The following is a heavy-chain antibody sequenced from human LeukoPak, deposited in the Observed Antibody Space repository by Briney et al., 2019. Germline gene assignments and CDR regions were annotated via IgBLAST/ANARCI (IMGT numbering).Heavy chain of an antibody. V-gene: IGHV1-69*13. CDR3: ARGFCSGGSCYEESYYYYMDV. Sequence: VASVKVSCKASGGTFSSYAISWVRQAPGQGLEWMGGIIPIFGTANYAQKFQGRVTITADESTSTAYMELSSLRSEDTAVYYCARGFCSGGSCYEESYYYYMDVWGKGTTVTISS. J-gene: IGHJ6*03. D-gene: IGHD2-15*01. CDR2: IIPIFGTA. CDR1: GGTFSSYA.